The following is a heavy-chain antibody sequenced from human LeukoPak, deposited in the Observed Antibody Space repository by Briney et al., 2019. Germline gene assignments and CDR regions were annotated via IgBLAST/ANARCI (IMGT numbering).Heavy chain of an antibody. CDR1: GFTFSDYY. Sequence: GGSLRLSCAASGFTFSDYYMSWIRQAPGKGLEWVSYISSSSGYTNYADSVKGRFTISRDNVKNSLYLQMNSLSAEDTAVYYCASPAAGTNSDFWGQGTLVTVSS. CDR2: ISSSSGYT. D-gene: IGHD6-13*01. CDR3: ASPAAGTNSDF. V-gene: IGHV3-11*03. J-gene: IGHJ4*02.